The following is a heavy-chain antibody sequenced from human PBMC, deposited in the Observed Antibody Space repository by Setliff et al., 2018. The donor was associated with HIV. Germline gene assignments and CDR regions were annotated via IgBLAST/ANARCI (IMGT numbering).Heavy chain of an antibody. J-gene: IGHJ6*03. CDR2: ISYSGTT. CDR1: GGSIGSYR. Sequence: KPSETLSLTCAVFGGSIGSYRWNWIRQTPGKGLEWIGFISYSGTTAYNPSLKSRVTISIDTSKNQFSLRLSCVTAADTAVYYCARGYPGIAVAGVSYYYYYMDVWGKGTTVTVSS. V-gene: IGHV4-59*01. CDR3: ARGYPGIAVAGVSYYYYYMDV. D-gene: IGHD6-19*01.